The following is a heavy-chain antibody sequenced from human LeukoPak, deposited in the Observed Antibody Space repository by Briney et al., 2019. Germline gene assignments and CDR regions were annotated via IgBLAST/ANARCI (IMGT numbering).Heavy chain of an antibody. CDR2: INSDGSST. J-gene: IGHJ3*02. Sequence: PGGSLRLSCAASGFTFSSYWMHWVRQAPGKGLVWVSRINSDGSSTSYADSVKGRFTISRDNAKNTLYLQMNSLRAEDTALYHCARWDYYGSGSYGYGDAFDIWGQGTMVTVSS. D-gene: IGHD3-10*01. CDR3: ARWDYYGSGSYGYGDAFDI. CDR1: GFTFSSYW. V-gene: IGHV3-74*01.